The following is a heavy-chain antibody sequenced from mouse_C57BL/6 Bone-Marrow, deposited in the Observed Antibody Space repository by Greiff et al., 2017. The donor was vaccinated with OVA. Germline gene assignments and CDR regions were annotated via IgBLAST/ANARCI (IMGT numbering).Heavy chain of an antibody. Sequence: QVQLQQSGAELVRPGTSVKVSCKASGYAFTNYLIEWVKQRPGQGLEWIGVINPGSGGTNYNEKFKGKATLTADKSSSTAYMQLSSLTSEDSAVYFCARSRVPSFDYWGQGTTLTVSS. CDR3: ARSRVPSFDY. J-gene: IGHJ2*01. V-gene: IGHV1-54*01. CDR2: INPGSGGT. CDR1: GYAFTNYL.